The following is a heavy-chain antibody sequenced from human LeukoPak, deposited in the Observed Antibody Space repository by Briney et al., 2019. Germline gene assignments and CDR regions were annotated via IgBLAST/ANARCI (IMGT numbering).Heavy chain of an antibody. CDR2: IYYSVST. CDR3: ARHDAGIAARPFDN. CDR1: GGSISSHY. Sequence: SETLSLTCTVSGGSISSHYWSWIRQPPGKGLEWIGYIYYSVSTNYNPSLKSRITISVDTSKNQFSLTLSSVAAADTAVYYCARHDAGIAARPFDNWGQGTLVTVSS. J-gene: IGHJ4*02. V-gene: IGHV4-59*08. D-gene: IGHD6-6*01.